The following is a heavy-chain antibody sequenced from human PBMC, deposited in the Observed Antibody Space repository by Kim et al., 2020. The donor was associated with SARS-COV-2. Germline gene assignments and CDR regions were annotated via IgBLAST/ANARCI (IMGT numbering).Heavy chain of an antibody. CDR1: GFNFNDFY. CDR3: ARFGDVRRSCWYVDV. V-gene: IGHV3-11*03. CDR2: ISGNSDYT. Sequence: GGSLRLSCAASGFNFNDFYMSWIRQAPGRGLEWLAYISGNSDYTNKTDSLKGRFTIFRDNARNSLYLQMTGLRSEDTAVYYCARFGDVRRSCWYVDVWGQGTTVIVSS. D-gene: IGHD6-19*01. J-gene: IGHJ6*02.